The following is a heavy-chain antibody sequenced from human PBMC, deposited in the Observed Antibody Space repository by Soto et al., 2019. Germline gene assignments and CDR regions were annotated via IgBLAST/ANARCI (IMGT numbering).Heavy chain of an antibody. CDR1: GDSISSSNYY. Sequence: QLQLQESGPGLVKASETLSLTCTVSGDSISSSNYYWGWIRQPPGKGLEWIGSFSFSGRTYYNPSLKSRVTISEDMSKNQFSLKLPSVTAADTAVYYCARPFYGGNSWFFDYWGQGTLVIVSS. D-gene: IGHD4-17*01. CDR3: ARPFYGGNSWFFDY. CDR2: FSFSGRT. V-gene: IGHV4-39*01. J-gene: IGHJ4*02.